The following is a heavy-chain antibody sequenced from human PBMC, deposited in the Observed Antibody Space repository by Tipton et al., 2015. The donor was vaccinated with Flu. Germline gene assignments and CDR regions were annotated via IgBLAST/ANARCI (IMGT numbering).Heavy chain of an antibody. J-gene: IGHJ4*02. CDR2: IRSKAYGGTT. CDR1: GLTFGDYA. CDR3: TREAPPWELSSFFDY. D-gene: IGHD1-26*01. Sequence: SLRLSCTASGLTFGDYAMSWVRQAPGKGLEWVGFIRSKAYGGTTEYAASVKGRFTISRDDSKSIAYLQMNSLKTEDTAVYYCTREAPPWELSSFFDYWGQGTLVTVSS. V-gene: IGHV3-49*04.